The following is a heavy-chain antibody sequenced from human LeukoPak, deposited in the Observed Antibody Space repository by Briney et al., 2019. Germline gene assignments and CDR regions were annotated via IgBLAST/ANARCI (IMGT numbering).Heavy chain of an antibody. Sequence: GGSLRLSCAASGFTFSSHWMSWVRQAPGKGLEWVANIKKDGSEKYYVDSVKGRFTISRDNAKNSLYLQMNSLRAEDTAVYYCARDLVGTTYDYWGQGTLVTVSS. CDR1: GFTFSSHW. V-gene: IGHV3-7*01. D-gene: IGHD1-26*01. CDR3: ARDLVGTTYDY. J-gene: IGHJ4*02. CDR2: IKKDGSEK.